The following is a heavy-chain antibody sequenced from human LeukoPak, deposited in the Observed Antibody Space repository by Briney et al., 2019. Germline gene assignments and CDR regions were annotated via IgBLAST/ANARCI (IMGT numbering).Heavy chain of an antibody. CDR1: GGTFSSYA. J-gene: IGHJ6*02. Sequence: SVKVSCKASGGTFSSYAISWVRQAPGQGLEWMGGIIPIFGTANYAQKFQGRVTITADESTSTAYMELSSLRSEDTAVYYCARGIGPGGNYYYYGMDVWGQGTTVTVSS. CDR3: ARGIGPGGNYYYYGMDV. V-gene: IGHV1-69*01. D-gene: IGHD2-8*02. CDR2: IIPIFGTA.